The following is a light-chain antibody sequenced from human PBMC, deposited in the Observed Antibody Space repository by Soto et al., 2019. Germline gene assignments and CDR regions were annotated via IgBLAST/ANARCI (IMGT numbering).Light chain of an antibody. Sequence: EIVLTQSPGTLSLSPGERATLSCRASQSVSSNYLAWYQQKLGQAPRLLIFGASSRAAGIPDRFSGSGSGTDFTLTISRLEPEDFTVYYCQKYCTSLTFGGGTKVEIK. J-gene: IGKJ4*01. CDR1: QSVSSNY. CDR2: GAS. CDR3: QKYCTSLT. V-gene: IGKV3-20*01.